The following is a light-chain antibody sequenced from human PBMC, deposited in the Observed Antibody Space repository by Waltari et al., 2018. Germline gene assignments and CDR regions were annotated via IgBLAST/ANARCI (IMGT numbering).Light chain of an antibody. Sequence: DIQMTQSPSSVSASVGDRVTNTCRASQGVSNWLAWYQQKPGKAPKLLIYPASTLQSGVPSRFSGSGSGTDFTLTISSLQPEDFATYYCQQANSFPITFGQGTRLEIK. CDR2: PAS. CDR3: QQANSFPIT. CDR1: QGVSNW. V-gene: IGKV1-12*01. J-gene: IGKJ5*01.